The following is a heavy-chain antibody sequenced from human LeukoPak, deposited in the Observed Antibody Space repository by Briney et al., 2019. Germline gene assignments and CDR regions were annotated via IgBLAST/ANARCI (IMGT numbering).Heavy chain of an antibody. D-gene: IGHD2-15*01. Sequence: GESLKISCAASGFTFSAYSMNWVRQAPGKGLEWVSSISSGSRYIYYADSVKGRFTISRDNAKDSLYLQMNSLRAEDTAVYYCAKCSGGNCYHSDDHWGQGTLVTVSP. V-gene: IGHV3-21*01. CDR3: AKCSGGNCYHSDDH. CDR2: ISSGSRYI. CDR1: GFTFSAYS. J-gene: IGHJ5*02.